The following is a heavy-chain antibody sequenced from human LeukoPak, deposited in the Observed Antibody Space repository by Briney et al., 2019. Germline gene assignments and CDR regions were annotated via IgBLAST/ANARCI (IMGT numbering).Heavy chain of an antibody. V-gene: IGHV3-66*01. CDR1: GFTVSSNY. CDR2: IYSGGST. J-gene: IGHJ4*02. Sequence: GGSLRLSCAASGFTVSSNYMSWVRQAPGKGLEWVSVIYSGGSTYYADSVKGRFTISRDNSKNTLYLQMNSLRAEDTAVYYCARDPPPYYYDSSGYYAYWGQGTPVTVSS. CDR3: ARDPPPYYYDSSGYYAY. D-gene: IGHD3-22*01.